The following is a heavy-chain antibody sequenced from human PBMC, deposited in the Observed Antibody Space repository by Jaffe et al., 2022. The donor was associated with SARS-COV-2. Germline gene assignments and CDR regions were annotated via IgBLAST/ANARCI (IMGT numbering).Heavy chain of an antibody. J-gene: IGHJ4*02. D-gene: IGHD4-17*01. V-gene: IGHV3-30*04. CDR2: ISHDGLEQ. CDR3: ATGGDYGDFYFDH. CDR1: RFTFSDYA. Sequence: HLVESGGGVVQPGMSLRLSCAASRFTFSDYAMHWVRQAPGRGLEWVAYISHDGLEQTYADSVKGRFTISRDDSRDTLSLQMNNLRREDTAVYYCATGGDYGDFYFDHWGQGTLSIVSS.